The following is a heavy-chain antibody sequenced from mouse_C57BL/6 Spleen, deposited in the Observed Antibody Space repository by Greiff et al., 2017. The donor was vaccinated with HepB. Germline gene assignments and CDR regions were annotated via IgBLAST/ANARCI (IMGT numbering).Heavy chain of an antibody. CDR1: GYTFTDYE. D-gene: IGHD1-1*01. CDR3: TTSITTVAGY. CDR2: IDPETGGT. J-gene: IGHJ2*01. Sequence: QVQLKQSGAELVRPGASVTLSCKASGYTFTDYEMHWVKQTPVHGLEWIGAIDPETGGTAYNQKFKGKAILTADKSSSTAYMELRSLTSEDSAVYYCTTSITTVAGYWGQGTTLTVSS. V-gene: IGHV1-15*01.